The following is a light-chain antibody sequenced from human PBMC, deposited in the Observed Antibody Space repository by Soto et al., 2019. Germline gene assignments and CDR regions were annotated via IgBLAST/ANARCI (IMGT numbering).Light chain of an antibody. J-gene: IGKJ1*01. CDR2: AAS. Sequence: DIQMTQSPSSLSASVGDRVTITCRASQSISSYLNWYQQKPGKAPKLLIYAASSLQSGVPSRFSGSGSGTDITLPICVLLPEDFTSYYCKLSNCTLGWTFGQGTKVEIK. V-gene: IGKV1-39*01. CDR3: KLSNCTLGWT. CDR1: QSISSY.